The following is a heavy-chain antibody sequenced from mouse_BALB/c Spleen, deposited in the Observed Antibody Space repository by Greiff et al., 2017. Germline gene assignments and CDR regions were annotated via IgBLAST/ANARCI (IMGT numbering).Heavy chain of an antibody. V-gene: IGHV1-7*01. Sequence: VQLQQSGAELAKPGASVKMSCKASGYTFTSYWMHWVKQRPGQGLEWIGYINPSTGYTEYNQKFKDKATLTADKSSSTAYMQLSSLTSEDSAVYYCARWLLYYAMDDWGQGTSVTVAS. CDR1: GYTFTSYW. D-gene: IGHD2-3*01. CDR2: INPSTGYT. CDR3: ARWLLYYAMDD. J-gene: IGHJ4*01.